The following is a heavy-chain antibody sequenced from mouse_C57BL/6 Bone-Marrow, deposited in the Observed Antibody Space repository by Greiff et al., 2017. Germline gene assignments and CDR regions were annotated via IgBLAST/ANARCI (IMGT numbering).Heavy chain of an antibody. D-gene: IGHD2-2*01. J-gene: IGHJ3*01. CDR1: GFTFSSYA. Sequence: EVHLVESGGGLVKPGGSLKLSCAASGFTFSSYAMSWVRQTPEKRLEWVATISDGGSYTYYPDNVKGRFTISRDNAKNNLYLQMSHLKSEDTAMYYCARDRVVTSGFADWGQGTLVTVSA. CDR3: ARDRVVTSGFAD. CDR2: ISDGGSYT. V-gene: IGHV5-4*01.